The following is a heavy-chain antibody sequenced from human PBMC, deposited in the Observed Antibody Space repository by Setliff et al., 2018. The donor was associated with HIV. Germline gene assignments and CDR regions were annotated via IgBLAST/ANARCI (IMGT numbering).Heavy chain of an antibody. CDR3: ARGVIRGVISQGGLDY. J-gene: IGHJ4*02. CDR1: GFTFTTYA. D-gene: IGHD3-10*01. V-gene: IGHV1-3*01. Sequence: ASVKVSCKASGFTFTTYAVHWVRQAPGQRPEWMGWINAANGKTRYPQRFEARVTITMDTGASTAYMELNSLRSEDSAIYYCARGVIRGVISQGGLDYGGPGTLVTVSS. CDR2: INAANGKT.